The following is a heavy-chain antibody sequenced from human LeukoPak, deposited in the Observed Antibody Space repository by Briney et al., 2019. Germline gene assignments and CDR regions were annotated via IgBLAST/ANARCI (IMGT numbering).Heavy chain of an antibody. J-gene: IGHJ3*02. CDR2: IYSGGTT. V-gene: IGHV3-66*01. CDR1: GFTVSSDY. Sequence: GGSLRLSCAASGFTVSSDYMSWVRQAPGKGLEWVSVIYSGGTTYYADSVKGRFTISRDNSKNTLYLQMNSLRAEDTAVYYCARGPYGSSGTPDAFDIWGQGTMVTVSS. CDR3: ARGPYGSSGTPDAFDI. D-gene: IGHD3-10*01.